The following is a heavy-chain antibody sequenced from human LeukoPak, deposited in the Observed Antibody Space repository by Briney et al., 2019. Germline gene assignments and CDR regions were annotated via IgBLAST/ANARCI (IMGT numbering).Heavy chain of an antibody. CDR2: IYYSGST. D-gene: IGHD3-22*01. J-gene: IGHJ5*02. CDR1: GGSISSSSYY. V-gene: IGHV4-39*01. CDR3: ARRHYYDVWFDP. Sequence: PSETLSLTCTVSGGSISSSSYYWGWIRQPPGKGLEWIGSIYYSGSTYYNPSLKSRVTISVGTSKNQFSLKLSSVTAADTAVYYCARRHYYDVWFDPWGQGTLVTVSS.